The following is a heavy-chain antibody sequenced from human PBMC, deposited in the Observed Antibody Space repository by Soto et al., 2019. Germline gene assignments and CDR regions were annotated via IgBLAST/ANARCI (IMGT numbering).Heavy chain of an antibody. J-gene: IGHJ4*02. D-gene: IGHD1-1*01. CDR1: GFTFSSYA. CDR2: ISGSGGST. CDR3: AKEGVLYNWNGIDYFDY. Sequence: EVQLLESGGGLVQPGGSLRLSCAASGFTFSSYAMSWVRQAPGKGLEWVSAISGSGGSTYYADSVKGRFTISRDNSKNTVYLQMNSLRAEDTAVYYFAKEGVLYNWNGIDYFDYWGQGTPVTVSS. V-gene: IGHV3-23*01.